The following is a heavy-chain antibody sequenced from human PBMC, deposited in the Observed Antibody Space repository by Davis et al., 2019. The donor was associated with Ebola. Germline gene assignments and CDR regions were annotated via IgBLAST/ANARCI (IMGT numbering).Heavy chain of an antibody. Sequence: GGSLRLSCKGSGYSFTSYWIGWVRQMPGKGLEWMGIIYPGDSDTRYSPSFQGQVTISADKSISTAYLQWSSLKASDTAMHYCARQSNWNYFYYGMDVWGQGTTVTVSS. D-gene: IGHD1-20*01. CDR2: IYPGDSDT. J-gene: IGHJ6*02. CDR3: ARQSNWNYFYYGMDV. V-gene: IGHV5-51*01. CDR1: GYSFTSYW.